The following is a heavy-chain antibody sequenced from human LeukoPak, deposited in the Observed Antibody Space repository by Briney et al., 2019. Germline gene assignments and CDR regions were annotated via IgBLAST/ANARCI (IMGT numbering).Heavy chain of an antibody. V-gene: IGHV1-2*02. J-gene: IGHJ6*02. Sequence: ASVKVSCKASGYTFTGYYMHWVRQAPGQGLEWMGWINPNSGGTNYAQKFQGRVTMTRDTSISTAYMELSRLRSDDTAVYYCARGGDSYGYFVGYYYYGMDVWGQGTTVTVSS. CDR2: INPNSGGT. CDR3: ARGGDSYGYFVGYYYYGMDV. CDR1: GYTFTGYY. D-gene: IGHD5-18*01.